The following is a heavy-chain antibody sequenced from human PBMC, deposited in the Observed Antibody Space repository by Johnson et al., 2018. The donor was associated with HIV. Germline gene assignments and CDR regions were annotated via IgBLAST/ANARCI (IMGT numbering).Heavy chain of an antibody. Sequence: QVQLVESGGGVVQPGRSLRLSCAGSGFIFSSYGMHWVRQAPGKGLEWVAVIWYDGSNKYYADSVKGRFTISRDNSKNTLYLQMNSLRADDTAVYYCAKDLRVFDWFNAYDAFDIWGQGTMVTFSS. CDR2: IWYDGSNK. CDR1: GFIFSSYG. D-gene: IGHD3-9*01. CDR3: AKDLRVFDWFNAYDAFDI. J-gene: IGHJ3*02. V-gene: IGHV3-33*06.